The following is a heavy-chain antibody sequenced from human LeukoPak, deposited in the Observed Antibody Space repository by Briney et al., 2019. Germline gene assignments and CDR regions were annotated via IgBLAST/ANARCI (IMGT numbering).Heavy chain of an antibody. CDR1: GFTFSSYG. J-gene: IGHJ4*02. CDR3: AKPQTRPTDYFDY. V-gene: IGHV3-30*18. D-gene: IGHD4-17*01. CDR2: ISDDGSNK. Sequence: GRSLRLSCAASGFTFSSYGMHWVRQAPGKGLEWVAVISDDGSNKYYADSVKGRFTISRDNSKNTLYLQMNSLRAADTAVYYCAKPQTRPTDYFDYWGQGTLVTVSS.